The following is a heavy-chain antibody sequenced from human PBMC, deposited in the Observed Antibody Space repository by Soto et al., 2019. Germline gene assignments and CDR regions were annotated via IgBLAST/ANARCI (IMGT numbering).Heavy chain of an antibody. CDR3: ARAVFDGIVVVKGDLYYFDY. Sequence: QVQLVQSGAEVKKPGSSVKVSCKASGGTFSSYAISWVRQAPGQGLEWMGGIIPIFGTANYAQKFQGRVTITADESTSTVYMELSSLRSEDTAVYYCARAVFDGIVVVKGDLYYFDYWGQGTLVTVSS. J-gene: IGHJ4*02. D-gene: IGHD2-21*01. CDR1: GGTFSSYA. CDR2: IIPIFGTA. V-gene: IGHV1-69*12.